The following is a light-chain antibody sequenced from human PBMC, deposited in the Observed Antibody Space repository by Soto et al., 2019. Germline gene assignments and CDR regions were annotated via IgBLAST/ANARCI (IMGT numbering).Light chain of an antibody. CDR1: SSDVGGYNY. V-gene: IGLV2-14*01. CDR2: DVS. J-gene: IGLJ2*01. CDR3: SSYTSSSTLVV. Sequence: QSVLTQPASVSGSPGQSITISCTGTSSDVGGYNYVSWYQQHPGKAPKLMIYDVSNRPSGVSNRFSGSKSGYTASLTISGLRAEDEADYYCSSYTSSSTLVVFGGGTKLTVL.